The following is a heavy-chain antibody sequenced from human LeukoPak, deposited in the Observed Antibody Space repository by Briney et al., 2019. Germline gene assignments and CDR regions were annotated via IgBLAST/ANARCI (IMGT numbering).Heavy chain of an antibody. V-gene: IGHV3-30*18. J-gene: IGHJ4*02. D-gene: IGHD3-22*01. CDR1: GFTFSSYG. Sequence: GRSLRLSCAASGFTFSSYGMHWVRQAPGKGLEWVAVIAYDGSNKYYADSVKGRFTISRDNSTNTLYLQMNSLRAEDTAVYYCAKRAGSGYYRWSFDYWGQGTLVTVSS. CDR2: IAYDGSNK. CDR3: AKRAGSGYYRWSFDY.